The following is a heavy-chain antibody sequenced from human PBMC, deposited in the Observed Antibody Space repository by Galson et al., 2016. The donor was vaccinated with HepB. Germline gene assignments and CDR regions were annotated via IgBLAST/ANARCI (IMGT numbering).Heavy chain of an antibody. J-gene: IGHJ4*02. Sequence: SLRLSCAGSGFTFSSYKMNWVRQAPGKGLEWVASITAGSSYIDYADSVKGRFTISRDNAQNSLSLQMNSLRHEDTGVYYCARDGSGWLFDSWGQGTLVTVSS. CDR2: ITAGSSYI. CDR3: ARDGSGWLFDS. V-gene: IGHV3-21*01. CDR1: GFTFSSYK. D-gene: IGHD6-19*01.